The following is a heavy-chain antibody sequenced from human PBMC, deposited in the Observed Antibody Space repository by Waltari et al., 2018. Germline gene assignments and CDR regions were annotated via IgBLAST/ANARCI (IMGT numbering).Heavy chain of an antibody. Sequence: VQLKELGAGTLTPSEPLSLTCAVYCGCFSGYHCTLFRQSPGKGMEWLGESNHPGVTSDTPSLNGRMTVLKDTSKNQFSLRLGAVTAAGSAVDYSVRGRWPDAYGDGSDDRNWFDPWGQGILVTASS. V-gene: IGHV4-34*01. CDR2: SNHPGVT. D-gene: IGHD4-17*01. CDR1: CGCFSGYH. CDR3: VRGRWPDAYGDGSDDRNWFDP. J-gene: IGHJ5*02.